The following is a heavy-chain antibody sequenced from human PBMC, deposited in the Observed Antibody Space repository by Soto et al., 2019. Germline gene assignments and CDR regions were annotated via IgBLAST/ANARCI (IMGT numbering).Heavy chain of an antibody. J-gene: IGHJ4*02. CDR2: IIPFLGVT. Sequence: QVQLVQSGAEVKKPGSSVKVSCKASGGTFSPYTINWVRQAPGQGLEWMGRIIPFLGVTNYAQKFQARVTITADKSTSTAYMELSGLTFEDTAVYYWARDWESSVSTWSFGGFWGRGTLVTVSS. CDR3: ARDWESSVSTWSFGGF. V-gene: IGHV1-69*08. D-gene: IGHD3-16*01. CDR1: GGTFSPYT.